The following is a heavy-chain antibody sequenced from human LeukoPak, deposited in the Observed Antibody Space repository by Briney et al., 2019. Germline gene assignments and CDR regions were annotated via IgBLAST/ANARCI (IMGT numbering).Heavy chain of an antibody. CDR3: ASNFGYTGYYYYYMDV. CDR2: ISAYNGNT. Sequence: GATVKLSCKASGYTFTIYGIRWVRQAPGQGLEWMGCISAYNGNTNYAQKLQGRVTMTTDTSTSTAYMELRSLRSDDTAVYYCASNFGYTGYYYYYMDVWGKGTTVSVSS. CDR1: GYTFTIYG. D-gene: IGHD6-13*01. J-gene: IGHJ6*03. V-gene: IGHV1-18*01.